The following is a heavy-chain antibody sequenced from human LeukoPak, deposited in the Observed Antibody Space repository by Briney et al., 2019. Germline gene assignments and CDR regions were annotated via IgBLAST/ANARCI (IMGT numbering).Heavy chain of an antibody. D-gene: IGHD1-26*01. J-gene: IGHJ3*02. V-gene: IGHV3-30*03. CDR3: ARDSRALAAFDI. CDR2: ISYDGSNK. Sequence: GGSLRLSCAASGFTFSTYGMHWVRQAPGEGLEWVAVISYDGSNKYYADSVKGRFTISRDNSKSTLYLQMNSLRAEDTAVYYCARDSRALAAFDIWGQGTMVTVSS. CDR1: GFTFSTYG.